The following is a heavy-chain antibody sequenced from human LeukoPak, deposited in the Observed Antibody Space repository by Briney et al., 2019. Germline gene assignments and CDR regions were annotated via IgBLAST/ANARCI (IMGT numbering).Heavy chain of an antibody. CDR2: ISSSSSTI. CDR3: ARGGLYYDSSGYGNFDY. V-gene: IGHV3-48*01. Sequence: GGSLRLSCAASGFTFSSYGMNWVRQAPGKGLEWVSYISSSSSTIYYADSVKGRFTISRDNAKNSLYLQMDSLRAEDTAVYYCARGGLYYDSSGYGNFDYWGQGTLVTVSS. CDR1: GFTFSSYG. D-gene: IGHD3-22*01. J-gene: IGHJ4*02.